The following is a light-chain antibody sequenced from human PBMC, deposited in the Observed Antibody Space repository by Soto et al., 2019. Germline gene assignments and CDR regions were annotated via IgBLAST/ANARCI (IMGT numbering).Light chain of an antibody. V-gene: IGLV1-40*01. CDR2: GNS. CDR3: QSYDSSLSVV. CDR1: SSNIGAGYD. J-gene: IGLJ2*01. Sequence: QSVLTQPPSVSGAPGQRVTISCTGSSSNIGAGYDVHWYQQLPGTAPKLLIYGNSNRPSGVPDRFSCSKSGTSASLATTGLQAEDEADYYCQSYDSSLSVVFGGGTQLTVL.